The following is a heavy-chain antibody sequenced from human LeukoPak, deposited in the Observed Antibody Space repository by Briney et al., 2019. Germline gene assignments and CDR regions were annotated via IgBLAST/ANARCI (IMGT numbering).Heavy chain of an antibody. Sequence: PSETLSLTCAVSGGSFSGYYWTWIRQPPGKGLEWIGEINHSGSANYNPSLKSRVTISLDTSKNQFSLKLTSVTAADTAVYYCARGLFQWPARVDYWGQGTLVTVSS. CDR3: ARGLFQWPARVDY. D-gene: IGHD6-19*01. CDR1: GGSFSGYY. CDR2: INHSGSA. V-gene: IGHV4-34*01. J-gene: IGHJ4*02.